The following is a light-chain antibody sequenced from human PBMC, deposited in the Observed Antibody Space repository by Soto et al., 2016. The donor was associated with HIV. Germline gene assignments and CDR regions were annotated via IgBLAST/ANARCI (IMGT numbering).Light chain of an antibody. CDR3: QVWDRSSDVV. J-gene: IGLJ2*01. Sequence: SYELTQPPSVSVALGKTARITCGGNNIGSESVHWYQQRPGQAPVLLVYDDSDRPSGIPERFSGSNSGNTATLTISRVEAGDEADYYCQVWDRSSDVVFGGGTK. CDR2: DDS. V-gene: IGLV3-21*03. CDR1: NIGSES.